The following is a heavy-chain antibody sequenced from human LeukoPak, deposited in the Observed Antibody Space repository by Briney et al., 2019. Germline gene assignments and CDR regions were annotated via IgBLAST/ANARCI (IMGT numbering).Heavy chain of an antibody. CDR2: IYSGGST. CDR3: ARASTFIAVAALDAFDS. D-gene: IGHD6-19*01. J-gene: IGHJ3*02. CDR1: GFTVSGNY. Sequence: GGSLRLSCAASGFTVSGNYMSWVRQAPGKGLEWVSVIYSGGSTYYADSVKGRFTISRDNSKNTLYLQMNSLRAEDTAVYYCARASTFIAVAALDAFDSWGQGTMVTVSS. V-gene: IGHV3-53*01.